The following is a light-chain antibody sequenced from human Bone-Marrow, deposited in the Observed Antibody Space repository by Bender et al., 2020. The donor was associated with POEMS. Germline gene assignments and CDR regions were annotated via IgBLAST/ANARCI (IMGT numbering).Light chain of an antibody. V-gene: IGLV1-44*01. Sequence: QSVLTQPPSVSGTPGQTVTISCSGSSSNIGYFLVYWYQQVPGRAPKLLIYSSHRRPSEVPDRFSGSRSGTSASLAISGLQSEDEADYYCAGWDDSLNGWVFGGGTKLTVL. CDR1: SSNIGYFL. CDR3: AGWDDSLNGWV. J-gene: IGLJ3*02. CDR2: SSH.